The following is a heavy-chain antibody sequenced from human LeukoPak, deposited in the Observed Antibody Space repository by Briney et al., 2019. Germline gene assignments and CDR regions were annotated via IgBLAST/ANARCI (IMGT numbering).Heavy chain of an antibody. V-gene: IGHV4-34*01. CDR1: GESFSGYY. D-gene: IGHD1-14*01. J-gene: IGHJ4*02. CDR3: ARGRRPDGLY. Sequence: SETLSLTCAVYGESFSGYYWSWIRQPPGKGLGWIGEINHSGNANSNPSLKSRVTISLDTSKNQFSLKLSSVTAADTAVYYCARGRRPDGLYWGQGTLVTVSS. CDR2: INHSGNA.